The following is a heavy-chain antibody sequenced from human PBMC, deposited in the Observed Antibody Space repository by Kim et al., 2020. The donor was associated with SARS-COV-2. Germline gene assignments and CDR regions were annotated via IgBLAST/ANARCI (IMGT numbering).Heavy chain of an antibody. J-gene: IGHJ4*02. V-gene: IGHV1-18*01. D-gene: IGHD6-6*01. CDR2: ISAHNGNT. Sequence: ASVKVSCKASGYTFNSYGFSWERQAPGQGLEWMGWISAHNGNTNYAPKFQGRVTMTTDTSTSTAHMELWNLRPDDTAAYYCARDFSSSSWDSPPDYWGQGTLVTVSS. CDR3: ARDFSSSSWDSPPDY. CDR1: GYTFNSYG.